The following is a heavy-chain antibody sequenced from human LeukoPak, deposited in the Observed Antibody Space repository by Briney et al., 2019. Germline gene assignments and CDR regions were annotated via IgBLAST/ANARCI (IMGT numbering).Heavy chain of an antibody. CDR2: ISGSGGRT. J-gene: IGHJ4*02. D-gene: IGHD5-18*01. CDR1: GFTFSNYA. Sequence: PGGSLRLSCAASGFTFSNYAMSWVRQAPGKGLEWVSVISGSGGRTYYADSVKGRFTISRDNSRNTVYLQMTSLRAEDTAVYYCAKDPTHTAMVPYYFDYWGQGTLVTVSS. V-gene: IGHV3-23*01. CDR3: AKDPTHTAMVPYYFDY.